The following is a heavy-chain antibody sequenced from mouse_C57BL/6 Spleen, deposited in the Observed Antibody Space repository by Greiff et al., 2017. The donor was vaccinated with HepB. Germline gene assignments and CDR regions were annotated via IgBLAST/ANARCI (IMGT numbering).Heavy chain of an antibody. CDR3: ARLGDYDGAWFAY. D-gene: IGHD2-4*01. V-gene: IGHV1-76*01. J-gene: IGHJ3*01. Sequence: VQLQQSGAELVRPGASVKLSCKASGYTFTDYYINWVKQRPGQGLEWIARIYPGSGNTYYNEKFKGKATLTAEKSSSTAYMQLSSLTSEDSAVYFCARLGDYDGAWFAYWGQGTLVTVSA. CDR2: IYPGSGNT. CDR1: GYTFTDYY.